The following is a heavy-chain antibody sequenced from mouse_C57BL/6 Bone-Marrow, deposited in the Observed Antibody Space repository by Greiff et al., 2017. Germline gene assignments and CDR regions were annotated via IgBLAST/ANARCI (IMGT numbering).Heavy chain of an antibody. Sequence: VHVKQSGAELVRPGASVKLSCTASGFNIKDDYMHWVKQRPEQGLEWIGWIDPENGDTEYASKFQGKATITADTSSNTAYLQLSSLTSEDTAVYYCTPYYYGRSYYAMDYWGQGTSVTVSS. CDR1: GFNIKDDY. V-gene: IGHV14-4*01. CDR3: TPYYYGRSYYAMDY. J-gene: IGHJ4*01. D-gene: IGHD1-1*01. CDR2: IDPENGDT.